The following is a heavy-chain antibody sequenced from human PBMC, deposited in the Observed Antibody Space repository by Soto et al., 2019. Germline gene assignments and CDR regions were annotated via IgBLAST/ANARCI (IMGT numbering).Heavy chain of an antibody. CDR3: AIAADDSSGYYPPGYYYGMDV. V-gene: IGHV1-69*13. J-gene: IGHJ6*02. Sequence: SVKVSCKASGGTFSSYAISWVRQAPGQGLEWMGGIIPIFGTANYAQKFQGRVTITADESTSTAYMELSSLRSEDTAVYYCAIAADDSSGYYPPGYYYGMDVWGQGTTVTVSS. CDR1: GGTFSSYA. CDR2: IIPIFGTA. D-gene: IGHD3-22*01.